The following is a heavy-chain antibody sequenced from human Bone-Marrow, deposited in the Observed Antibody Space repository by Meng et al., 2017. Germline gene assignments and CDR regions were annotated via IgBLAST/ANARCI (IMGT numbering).Heavy chain of an antibody. Sequence: ASVKVSCKASGYTFTSSGISWVRQAPGQGLEWMGWISAYNGNTNYAQKLQGRVTMTTDTSTSTAYMELRSLRSDDTAVYYCARDYDYVWGSYRPFDYWGQGTLVTVSS. CDR2: ISAYNGNT. CDR1: GYTFTSSG. V-gene: IGHV1-18*01. J-gene: IGHJ4*02. CDR3: ARDYDYVWGSYRPFDY. D-gene: IGHD3-16*02.